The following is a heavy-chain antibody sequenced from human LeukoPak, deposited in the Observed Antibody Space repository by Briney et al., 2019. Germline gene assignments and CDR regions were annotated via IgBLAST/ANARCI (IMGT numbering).Heavy chain of an antibody. J-gene: IGHJ5*02. Sequence: ASVKVSCKASGYTFTSYGISWVRQAPGQGLEWMGWISAYNGNTNYAQKFQGRVTITTDTSTSTAYMELRSLRSDDTAVYYCARVRREVKGVVAATRISNWFDPWGQGTLVTVSS. D-gene: IGHD2-15*01. CDR3: ARVRREVKGVVAATRISNWFDP. CDR2: ISAYNGNT. V-gene: IGHV1-18*01. CDR1: GYTFTSYG.